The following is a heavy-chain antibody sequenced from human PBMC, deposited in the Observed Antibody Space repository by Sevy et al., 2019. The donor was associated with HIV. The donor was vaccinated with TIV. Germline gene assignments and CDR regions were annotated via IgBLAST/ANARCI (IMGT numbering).Heavy chain of an antibody. CDR3: AKDMIVVVGEALDV. CDR2: ISGSGGET. J-gene: IGHJ3*01. CDR1: EFTFRNYA. D-gene: IGHD3-22*01. V-gene: IGHV3-23*01. Sequence: GESLKISCAASEFTFRNYAMNWVRQAPGKGLEWVSSISGSGGETYYADSVKGRVTISRDKSKNMLYRQMNSLRVEDTAVYYCAKDMIVVVGEALDVWGQGTMVTVSS.